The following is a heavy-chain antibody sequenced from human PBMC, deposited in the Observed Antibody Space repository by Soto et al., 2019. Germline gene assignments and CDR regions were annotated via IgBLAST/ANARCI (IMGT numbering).Heavy chain of an antibody. J-gene: IGHJ6*02. V-gene: IGHV1-69*13. CDR3: ASTTRAKYDSSGIYGMDV. D-gene: IGHD3-22*01. CDR2: IIPIFGTA. CDR1: GGTFSSYS. Sequence: SVKVSCKSSGGTFSSYSISWVRQAPGQGLECMGGIIPIFGTANYAQKFQGRVTITADESTSTAYMELSSLRSEDTAVYYCASTTRAKYDSSGIYGMDVWGQGTTVTVSS.